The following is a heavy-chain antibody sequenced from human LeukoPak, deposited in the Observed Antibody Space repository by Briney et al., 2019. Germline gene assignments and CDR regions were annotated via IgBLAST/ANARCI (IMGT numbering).Heavy chain of an antibody. CDR3: ATIPVAAPFDY. CDR2: INPNSGGT. CDR1: GYTFTGYY. J-gene: IGHJ4*02. V-gene: IGHV1-2*02. D-gene: IGHD6-13*01. Sequence: ASVKVSCKASGYTFTGYYMHWARQAPGQGLEWMGWINPNSGGTNYAQKSQGRVTMTRDTSISTAYMELSRLRSDDTAVYYCATIPVAAPFDYWGQGTLVTVSS.